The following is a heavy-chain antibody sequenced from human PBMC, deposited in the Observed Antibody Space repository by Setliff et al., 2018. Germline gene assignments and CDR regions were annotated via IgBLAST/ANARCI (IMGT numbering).Heavy chain of an antibody. CDR2: INTNTGNP. J-gene: IGHJ6*03. CDR1: GYTFTTYA. D-gene: IGHD3-10*01. V-gene: IGHV7-4-1*02. Sequence: ASVKVSCKASGYTFTTYAMGWMRQAPGQGLEWMGWINTNTGNPSYAQGFTGRFVFSLDTSVSTAYLQISSLKADDTAVYYCARASRFGTTIYKGDYYMDVWGKGTTVTVSS. CDR3: ARASRFGTTIYKGDYYMDV.